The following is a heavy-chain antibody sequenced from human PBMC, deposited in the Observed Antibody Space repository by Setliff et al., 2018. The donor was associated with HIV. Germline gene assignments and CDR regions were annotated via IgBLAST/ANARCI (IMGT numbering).Heavy chain of an antibody. CDR3: ARSAHDSETGY. V-gene: IGHV1-46*01. J-gene: IGHJ4*02. Sequence: ASVKVSCKASGYTFTNYYMHWVRQAPGQGLEWVGIIYPGGARRSYAQKFQGRVTMTWDTSTSTVYMELSSLRSEDTAFYYCARSAHDSETGYWGQGTKVTVSS. CDR2: IYPGGARR. CDR1: GYTFTNYY. D-gene: IGHD5-12*01.